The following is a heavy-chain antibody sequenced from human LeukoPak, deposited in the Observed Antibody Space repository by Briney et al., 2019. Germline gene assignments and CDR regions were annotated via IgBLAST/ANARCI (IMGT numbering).Heavy chain of an antibody. CDR3: AIHSYGYRH. V-gene: IGHV5-51*01. CDR2: IYSGDSDT. CDR1: GYSFTTYW. Sequence: GESLKISCEASGYSFTTYWITWVRQMPGKGLEWMAIIYSGDSDTRYSPSFQGQVTISVDKSISTAYLQWSSLKASDTAIYYCAIHSYGYRHWGQGTLVTVSS. D-gene: IGHD5-18*01. J-gene: IGHJ4*02.